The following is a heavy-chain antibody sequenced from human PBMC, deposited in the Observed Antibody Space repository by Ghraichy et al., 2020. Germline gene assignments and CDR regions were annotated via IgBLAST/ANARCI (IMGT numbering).Heavy chain of an antibody. J-gene: IGHJ6*02. CDR3: ARVRGIAAATLYYYYYGMDV. D-gene: IGHD6-13*01. CDR1: GGTFSSYA. V-gene: IGHV1-69*13. CDR2: IIPIFGTA. Sequence: SVKVSCKASGGTFSSYAISWVRQAPGQGLEWMGGIIPIFGTANYAQKFQGRVTITADESTSTAYMELSSLRSEDTAVYYCARVRGIAAATLYYYYYGMDVWGQGTTVTGSS.